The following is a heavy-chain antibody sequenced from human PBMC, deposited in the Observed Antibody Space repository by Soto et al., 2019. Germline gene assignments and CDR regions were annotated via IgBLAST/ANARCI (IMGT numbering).Heavy chain of an antibody. V-gene: IGHV3-30-3*01. D-gene: IGHD2-2*01. J-gene: IGHJ4*02. Sequence: PGGSLRLSCAASGFTFSSYAMHWVRQAPGKGLEWVAVISYDGSNKYYADSVKGRFTISRDNSKNTLYLQMNSLRAEDTAVYYCAREGGCSSTSCPDDVDTAMATFDYWGQGTLVTVSS. CDR1: GFTFSSYA. CDR2: ISYDGSNK. CDR3: AREGGCSSTSCPDDVDTAMATFDY.